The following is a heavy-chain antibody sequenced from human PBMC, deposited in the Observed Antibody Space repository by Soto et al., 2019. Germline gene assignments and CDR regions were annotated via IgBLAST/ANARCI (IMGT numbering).Heavy chain of an antibody. CDR2: IYYSGSA. D-gene: IGHD1-26*01. V-gene: IGHV4-39*01. J-gene: IGHJ4*02. Sequence: PSETLSLTCTVAGGSITSNACYWGWIRQPPGKGLEWLGYIYYSGSASYNPSLKSRVTMSVDTSKNQFSLKLSSVTAADTAVYYCARRPKRGSYSWCFDYWGQGTLVTVSS. CDR1: GGSITSNACY. CDR3: ARRPKRGSYSWCFDY.